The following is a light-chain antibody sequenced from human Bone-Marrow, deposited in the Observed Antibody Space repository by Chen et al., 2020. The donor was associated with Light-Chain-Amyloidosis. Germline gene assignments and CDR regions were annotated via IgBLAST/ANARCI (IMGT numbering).Light chain of an antibody. CDR2: DDS. CDR1: NIGSTS. CDR3: QVWDRSSDRPV. J-gene: IGLJ3*02. V-gene: IGLV3-21*02. Sequence: SSVLTQPSSVSVAPGQTATTACGGNNIGSTSVHWYQQTPGQAPLLVVYDDSDRPSGIPGRLSGSNSGNTATLTISRVEAGDEADYYCQVWDRSSDRPVFGGGTKLTVL.